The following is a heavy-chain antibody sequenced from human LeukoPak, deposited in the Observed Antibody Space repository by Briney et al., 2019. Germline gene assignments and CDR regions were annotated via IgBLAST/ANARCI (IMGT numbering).Heavy chain of an antibody. J-gene: IGHJ1*01. D-gene: IGHD2-2*01. CDR1: GGSISSGDYY. CDR3: ARTRIILGYCSSTSCDRYFQH. V-gene: IGHV4-30-4*08. Sequence: SETLSLTCTVSGGSISSGDYYWSWIRQPPGKGLEWIGYIYYSGSTYYNPSLKSRVTISVDTSKNQFSLKLSSVTAADTAVYYCARTRIILGYCSSTSCDRYFQHWGQGTLVTVSS. CDR2: IYYSGST.